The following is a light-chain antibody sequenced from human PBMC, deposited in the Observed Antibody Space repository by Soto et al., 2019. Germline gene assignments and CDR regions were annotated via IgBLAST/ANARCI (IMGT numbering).Light chain of an antibody. Sequence: EIVLTQSPATLSLSPGERATLSCRASQSVGSYLAWYQLKPGQPPRLLIYNASNRATGIPARFSGSGSGTDFTLTISSLEPEDFAVYYSQQRRNWPPVTFGQGTRLEIK. CDR3: QQRRNWPPVT. J-gene: IGKJ5*01. V-gene: IGKV3-11*01. CDR1: QSVGSY. CDR2: NAS.